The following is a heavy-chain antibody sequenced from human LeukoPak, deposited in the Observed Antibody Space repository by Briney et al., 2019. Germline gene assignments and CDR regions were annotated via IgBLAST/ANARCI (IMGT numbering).Heavy chain of an antibody. J-gene: IGHJ4*02. V-gene: IGHV4-59*01. CDR1: GGSISSYY. CDR2: IYYSGST. D-gene: IGHD3-9*01. Sequence: SETLSLTCTVSGGSISSYYWSWIRQPPGKGLEWIGYIYYSGSTNYNPSLKSRVTISVDTSKNQFSLKLSSVTAADTAVYYCARSRVWAYYDILTGYYEPPEYWGQGTLVTVSS. CDR3: ARSRVWAYYDILTGYYEPPEY.